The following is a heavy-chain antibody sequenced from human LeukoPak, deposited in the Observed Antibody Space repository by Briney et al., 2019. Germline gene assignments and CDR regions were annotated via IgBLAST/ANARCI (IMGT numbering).Heavy chain of an antibody. CDR3: AKDFDGNYYFHY. D-gene: IGHD1-7*01. CDR2: VDYSGST. CDR1: GGSISTYY. J-gene: IGHJ4*01. Sequence: SETLSLTCTVSGGSISTYYWSWIRQPPGKGLEWIGYVDYSGSTNYSPSLTRRVTISIDTSKKQFSLKLSSVTAADTAVYYCAKDFDGNYYFHYWGQGTLVTVSS. V-gene: IGHV4-59*01.